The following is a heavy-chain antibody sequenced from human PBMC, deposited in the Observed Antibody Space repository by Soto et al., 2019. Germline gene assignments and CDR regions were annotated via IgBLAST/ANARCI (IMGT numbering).Heavy chain of an antibody. CDR2: IHENGHFK. J-gene: IGHJ4*02. D-gene: IGHD4-4*01. Sequence: PGGSLRLSCGASGFSFSSYSMSWIRQAPGKGLEWLAHIHENGHFKFYVDSVKGRFTIARDDALNSLYLQMNSLRAEDTAMYYCARDEGVPINYRFDYWGQGTLVTVSS. V-gene: IGHV3-7*03. CDR3: ARDEGVPINYRFDY. CDR1: GFSFSSYS.